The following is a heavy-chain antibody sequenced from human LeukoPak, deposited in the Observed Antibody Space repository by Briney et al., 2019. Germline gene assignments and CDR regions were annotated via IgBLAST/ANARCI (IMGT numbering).Heavy chain of an antibody. CDR2: IKEDESET. Sequence: PGGSLRLSSAASGFTFSTYWMNWVRQAPGKGLEWVANIKEDESETYYADSVKGRFTISRDNAKNSLYLEMSSLRAEDTAVYYCARGHYGDYAWGRGTLVTVSS. J-gene: IGHJ5*02. CDR3: ARGHYGDYA. V-gene: IGHV3-7*01. D-gene: IGHD4-17*01. CDR1: GFTFSTYW.